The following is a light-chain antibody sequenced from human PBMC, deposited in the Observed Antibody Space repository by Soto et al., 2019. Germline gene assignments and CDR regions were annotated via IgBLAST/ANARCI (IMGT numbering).Light chain of an antibody. Sequence: QSVLTQPPSASGSPGQSVTISCTGTKSDIGVYDFVSWYQHHPGKAPRLIIYEVVQRPSGVPDRFSGSKSGNTASLTVSGLQAADEADYFCKSYAGSNTYVVGSGTKV. CDR1: KSDIGVYDF. V-gene: IGLV2-8*01. J-gene: IGLJ1*01. CDR2: EVV. CDR3: KSYAGSNTYV.